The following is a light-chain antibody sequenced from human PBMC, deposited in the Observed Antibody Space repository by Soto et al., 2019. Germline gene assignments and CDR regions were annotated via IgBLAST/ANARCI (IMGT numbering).Light chain of an antibody. J-gene: IGKJ2*01. CDR3: QQYNDWPSMYT. V-gene: IGKV3-15*01. CDR1: PSFDSH. Sequence: EIVMTQSPATLSVSPGERATLSCPPPPSFDSHFPWYQQKPGQAPRLLIFGASTRASGVPARFSGSGSGTEFTLTISSLQSEDFAVYYCQQYNDWPSMYTFGQGTKLEMK. CDR2: GAS.